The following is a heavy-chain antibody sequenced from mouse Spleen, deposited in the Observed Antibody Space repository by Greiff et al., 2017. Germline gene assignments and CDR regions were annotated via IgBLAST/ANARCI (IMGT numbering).Heavy chain of an antibody. D-gene: IGHD2-14*01. CDR1: GYTFTSYW. V-gene: IGHV1-52*01. CDR2: IDPSDSET. J-gene: IGHJ3*01. CDR3: TREAYRGTFAY. Sequence: QVQLQQPGAELVRPGSSVKLSCKASGYTFTSYWMHWVKQRPIQGLEWIGNIDPSDSETHYNQKFKDKATLTVDKSSSTAYMELSSLTNEDSAVYYCTREAYRGTFAYWGQGTLVTVSA.